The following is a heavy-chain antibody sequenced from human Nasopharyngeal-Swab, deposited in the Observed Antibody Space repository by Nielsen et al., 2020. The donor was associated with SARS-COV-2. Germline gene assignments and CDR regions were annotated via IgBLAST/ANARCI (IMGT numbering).Heavy chain of an antibody. V-gene: IGHV4-34*01. D-gene: IGHD3-10*01. CDR3: ARGRARITMVRGVKQQHFDY. CDR2: INHSGST. J-gene: IGHJ4*02. Sequence: WVRQTPGKGMAWIGEINHSGSTNYNPSLKSRVTISVDTSKNRFSLKLSSVTAADTAVYYCARGRARITMVRGVKQQHFDYWGQGTLVTVSS.